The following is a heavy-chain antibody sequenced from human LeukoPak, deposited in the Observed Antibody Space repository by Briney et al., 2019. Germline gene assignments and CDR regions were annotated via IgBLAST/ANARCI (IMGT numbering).Heavy chain of an antibody. CDR3: ARDPSSFTMARGVIRQDY. Sequence: GGSLRLSCAASGFTFSDYYMSWIRQAPGKGLEWVSYISSSGSTIYYADSVKGRFTISRDNAKNSLYLQMNSLRAEDTAVYYCARDPSSFTMARGVIRQDYWGQGTLVTVSS. J-gene: IGHJ4*02. CDR2: ISSSGSTI. D-gene: IGHD3-10*01. CDR1: GFTFSDYY. V-gene: IGHV3-11*01.